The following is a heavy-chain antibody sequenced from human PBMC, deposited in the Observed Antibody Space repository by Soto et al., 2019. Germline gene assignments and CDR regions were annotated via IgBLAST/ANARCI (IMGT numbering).Heavy chain of an antibody. CDR2: ISWNSVTI. D-gene: IGHD2-2*02. CDR3: AKERPRCIETNCYKWATGGAYV. CDR1: GFTFDDYT. Sequence: EVHLVESGGGFVQPGRSLRLSCAASGFTFDDYTMHWVRQAPGKGLEWVSGISWNSVTIVYADSVKGRFTISRDNAKKSLYLQLNSVSAEDRALYYCAKERPRCIETNCYKWATGGAYVWVQGTKVTVSS. V-gene: IGHV3-9*01. J-gene: IGHJ6*02.